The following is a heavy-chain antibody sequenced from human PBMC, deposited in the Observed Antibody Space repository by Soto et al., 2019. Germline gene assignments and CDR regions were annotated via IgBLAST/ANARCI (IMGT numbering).Heavy chain of an antibody. J-gene: IGHJ4*02. CDR1: GGSFSGYY. Sequence: QVQLQQWGAGLLKPSETLSLTCAVYGGSFSGYYWNWIRQPPGKGLEWIGEINHSGSTNYNPSLNSRATISVDTSQHQFSLQLSPVTAADTAVSYCARGYGRNFDFWGQGTLVTVSS. CDR2: INHSGST. V-gene: IGHV4-34*01. CDR3: ARGYGRNFDF. D-gene: IGHD3-10*01.